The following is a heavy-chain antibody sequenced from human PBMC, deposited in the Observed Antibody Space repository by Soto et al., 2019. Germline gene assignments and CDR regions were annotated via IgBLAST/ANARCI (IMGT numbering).Heavy chain of an antibody. CDR1: GFIFRTYG. CDR2: ILNDGSSE. D-gene: IGHD2-15*01. V-gene: IGHV3-30*18. J-gene: IGHJ6*02. CDR3: ANGRYSSPPGMDV. Sequence: GGSLRLSCAASGFIFRTYGMHWVRQAPGKGLEWVALILNDGSSEYYADSVKGRFTISRDNSENMLYLQMNSLRVEDTAMYYCANGRYSSPPGMDVWGQGTTVTVSS.